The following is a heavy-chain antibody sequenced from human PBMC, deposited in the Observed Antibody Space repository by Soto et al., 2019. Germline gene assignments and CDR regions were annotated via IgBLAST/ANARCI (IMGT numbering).Heavy chain of an antibody. J-gene: IGHJ6*02. Sequence: QVQLVQSGAEVKKPGSSVKVSCKASGGTFSNYAVSWVRQAPGQGLEWGGGIISIFDTANYAQKFQGRVTITADESTSTVYMELSSLRSEDTAVYYCARDREGYCSGGSCYIRLSAMDVWGQGTTVTVSS. CDR1: GGTFSNYA. D-gene: IGHD2-15*01. CDR2: IISIFDTA. V-gene: IGHV1-69*12. CDR3: ARDREGYCSGGSCYIRLSAMDV.